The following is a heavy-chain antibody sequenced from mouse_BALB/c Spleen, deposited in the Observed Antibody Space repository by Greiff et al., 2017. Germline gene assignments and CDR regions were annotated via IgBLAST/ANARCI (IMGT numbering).Heavy chain of an antibody. CDR3: AREGYGSSYVFAY. J-gene: IGHJ3*01. CDR2: ISDGGSYT. CDR1: GFTFSDYY. D-gene: IGHD1-1*01. Sequence: EVKLVESGGGLVKPGGSLKLSCAASGFTFSDYYMSWVRQTPEKRLEWVATISDGGSYTYYPDSVKGRFTISRDNAKNNLYLQMSSLKSEDTAMFYCAREGYGSSYVFAYWGQGTLVTVSA. V-gene: IGHV5-4*02.